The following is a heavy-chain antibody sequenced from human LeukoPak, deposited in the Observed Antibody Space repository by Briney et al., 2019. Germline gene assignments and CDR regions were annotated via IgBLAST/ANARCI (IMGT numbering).Heavy chain of an antibody. CDR1: GYTFTGYY. D-gene: IGHD1-1*01. V-gene: IGHV1-2*06. CDR2: INPNSGGT. CDR3: ARDLALESAPLDY. Sequence: ASVKVSCKASGYTFTGYYMHWVRQAPGQGLEWMGRINPNSGGTNYAQKFQGRVTMTRDTPISTAYMELSRLRSDDTAVYYCARDLALESAPLDYWGQGTLVTVSS. J-gene: IGHJ4*02.